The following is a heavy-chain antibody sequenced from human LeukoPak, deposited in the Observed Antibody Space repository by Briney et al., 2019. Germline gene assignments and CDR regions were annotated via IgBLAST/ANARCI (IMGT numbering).Heavy chain of an antibody. D-gene: IGHD6-6*01. CDR3: AIHSSSARYFYYYMDV. CDR2: ISSSSSTI. J-gene: IGHJ6*03. V-gene: IGHV3-48*01. Sequence: GGSLRLSCAASGFTLISYSMNWVRQAPGKGLERVSYISSSSSTIYYADSVKGRFTISRDNAKKSLYLQMNSLRAEDTAVYYCAIHSSSARYFYYYMDVWGKGTTVTVSS. CDR1: GFTLISYS.